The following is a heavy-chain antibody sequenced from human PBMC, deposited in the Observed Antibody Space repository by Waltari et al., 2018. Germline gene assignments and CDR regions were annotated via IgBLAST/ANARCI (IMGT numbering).Heavy chain of an antibody. CDR3: ARVVPWGNGMDV. D-gene: IGHD3-16*01. CDR1: GGSLSSSSYY. CDR2: IYYSGST. V-gene: IGHV4-39*07. J-gene: IGHJ6*02. Sequence: QLQLPESGPGLVKPSETLSLTCTVSGGSLSSSSYYWGWIRQPPGKGLEWIGSIYYSGSTYYNPSLKSRVTISVDTSKNQFSLKLSSVTAADTAVYYCARVVPWGNGMDVWGQGTTVTVSS.